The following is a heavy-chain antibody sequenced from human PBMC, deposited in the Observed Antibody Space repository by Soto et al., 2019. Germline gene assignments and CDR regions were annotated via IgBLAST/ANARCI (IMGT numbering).Heavy chain of an antibody. D-gene: IGHD2-21*01. CDR3: ATQFHYYLEY. V-gene: IGHV4-39*01. J-gene: IGHJ4*02. Sequence: SETLSLTCTVSGGSISSSSYYWGWFRQPPGKGLEWIGSIYYSGSTYYNPSLKSRVTISVDTSKNQFSLKLSSVTAADTAVYYCATQFHYYLEYWGQGTLVTVSS. CDR1: GGSISSSSYY. CDR2: IYYSGST.